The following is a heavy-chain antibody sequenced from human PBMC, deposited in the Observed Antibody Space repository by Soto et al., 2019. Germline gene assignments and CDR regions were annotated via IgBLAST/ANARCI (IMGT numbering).Heavy chain of an antibody. CDR3: AKGHIWLLPTVGWFDP. Sequence: EVQLLESGGGLVQPGGSLRLSCAASGFTFSSYAMSWVRQAPGKGLEWVSAIRGSGGSTYYADSVKGRFTISRDNSKNTLYLQMNSLRAEDTAVYYCAKGHIWLLPTVGWFDPWGQGTLVTVSS. D-gene: IGHD2-8*02. CDR1: GFTFSSYA. J-gene: IGHJ5*02. V-gene: IGHV3-23*01. CDR2: IRGSGGST.